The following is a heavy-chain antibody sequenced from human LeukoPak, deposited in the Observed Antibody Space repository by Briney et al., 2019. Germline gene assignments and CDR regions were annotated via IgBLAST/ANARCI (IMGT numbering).Heavy chain of an antibody. CDR3: ARQGMRGFGY. D-gene: IGHD2-8*01. CDR1: GGSISSGSYY. Sequence: PSETLSLTCAVSGGSISSGSYYWSWIRQPAGKGLEWIGRIYTSGSTNYTPSLKSRVTISVDTSKNQFSLKLSSVTAADTAVYYCARQGMRGFGYWGQGTLVTVSS. V-gene: IGHV4-61*02. CDR2: IYTSGST. J-gene: IGHJ4*02.